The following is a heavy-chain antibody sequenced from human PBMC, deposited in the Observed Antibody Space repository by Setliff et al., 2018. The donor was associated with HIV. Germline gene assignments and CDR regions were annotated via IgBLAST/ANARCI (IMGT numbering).Heavy chain of an antibody. J-gene: IGHJ3*02. D-gene: IGHD2-21*02. CDR2: INGDGDTT. Sequence: GGSLRLSCTASGVTFSSYWMHWVRQVPGKGLLWVSRINGDGDTTYYADSVKGRFTISRDNAQNTLYLQMNSLRAEDTAVYYCARAGSDYAYDIWGQGTKVNVSS. V-gene: IGHV3-74*01. CDR1: GVTFSSYW. CDR3: ARAGSDYAYDI.